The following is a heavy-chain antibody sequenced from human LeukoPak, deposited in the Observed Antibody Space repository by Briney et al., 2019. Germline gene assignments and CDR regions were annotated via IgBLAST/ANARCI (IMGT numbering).Heavy chain of an antibody. Sequence: SQTLSLTCTVSGGSISSGGYYWSWIRQHPGKGLEWIGYIYYSGSTNYNPSLKSRVTISVDTSKNQFSLKLSSVTAADTAVYYCARASYNWNYYRKTGFDYWGQGTLVTVSS. CDR1: GGSISSGGYY. V-gene: IGHV4-31*03. CDR2: IYYSGST. J-gene: IGHJ4*02. CDR3: ARASYNWNYYRKTGFDY. D-gene: IGHD1-7*01.